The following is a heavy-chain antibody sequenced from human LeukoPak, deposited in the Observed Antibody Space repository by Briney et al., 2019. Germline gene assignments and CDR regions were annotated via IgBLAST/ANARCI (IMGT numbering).Heavy chain of an antibody. Sequence: GGSLRLSCTASGFTFRYYSMHWVRQAPGKGLEWVSSISNGNTYIYYADSMKGRFTISRDNAKNSLYLQMNSLRAEDTAVYYCATPRGSGSYLAFDYWGQGTLVTVSS. CDR1: GFTFRYYS. CDR3: ATPRGSGSYLAFDY. V-gene: IGHV3-21*01. CDR2: ISNGNTYI. D-gene: IGHD1-26*01. J-gene: IGHJ4*02.